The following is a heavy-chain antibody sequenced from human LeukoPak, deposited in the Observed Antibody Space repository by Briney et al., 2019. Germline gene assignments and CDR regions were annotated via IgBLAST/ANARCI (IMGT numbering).Heavy chain of an antibody. Sequence: EASVKVSCKASGYTFTGYYMHWVRQAPGQGLEWMVWINPNSGGTNFAQKFQGRVTMTRDTSINTAYMELGSLIPDDPAVYYCARPGRSGFYTRWWFDPWGQGTLVTVSS. J-gene: IGHJ5*02. D-gene: IGHD3-3*01. CDR2: INPNSGGT. V-gene: IGHV1-2*02. CDR1: GYTFTGYY. CDR3: ARPGRSGFYTRWWFDP.